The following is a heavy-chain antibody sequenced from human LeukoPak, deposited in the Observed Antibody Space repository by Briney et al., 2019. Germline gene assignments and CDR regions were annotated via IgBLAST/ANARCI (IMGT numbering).Heavy chain of an antibody. CDR3: ARDRGWGMDV. Sequence: GGSLRLSCAASGFTFSSYEMNWVRQAPGKGLEWVTYISSSGSTIYYADSVKGRFTISRDNAKNSLYLQMNSLRAEDTAVYYCARDRGWGMDVWGKGTTVTISS. V-gene: IGHV3-48*03. J-gene: IGHJ6*03. D-gene: IGHD5-12*01. CDR1: GFTFSSYE. CDR2: ISSSGSTI.